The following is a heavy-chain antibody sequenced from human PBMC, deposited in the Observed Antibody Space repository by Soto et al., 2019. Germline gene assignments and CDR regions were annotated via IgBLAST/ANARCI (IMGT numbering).Heavy chain of an antibody. D-gene: IGHD3-3*01. V-gene: IGHV4-61*08. CDR2: IYYSGST. Sequence: PSETLSLTCIVSSGSVSSGDYYWSWIRQPPGKGLEWIGYIYYSGSTNYNPSLKSRATISADMSKNQFSLKLKSVTAADTAVYYCARGFCSGCYTPNWFDRWGQGTLVTVSS. CDR1: SGSVSSGDYY. CDR3: ARGFCSGCYTPNWFDR. J-gene: IGHJ5*02.